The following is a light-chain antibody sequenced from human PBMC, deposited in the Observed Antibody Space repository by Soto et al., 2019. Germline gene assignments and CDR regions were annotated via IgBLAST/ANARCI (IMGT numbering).Light chain of an antibody. Sequence: QSVLTQPASVSGSPGQSITISCTGTSSDVGAYNYVTWYQQHPGKAPKLMIYEVSNRPSGVSNRFSGSKSGNTASLTISGLQAEYEADYYCNSYTSSTTWVFGGGTKLTVL. V-gene: IGLV2-14*01. J-gene: IGLJ3*02. CDR3: NSYTSSTTWV. CDR2: EVS. CDR1: SSDVGAYNY.